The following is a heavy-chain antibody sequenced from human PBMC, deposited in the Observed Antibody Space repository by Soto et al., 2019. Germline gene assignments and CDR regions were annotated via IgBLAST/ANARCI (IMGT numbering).Heavy chain of an antibody. CDR2: ISYDGSNK. Sequence: QVQLVESGGGLVQPGRSLRLSCAASGFTFSSYGMHWVRQAPGKGLEWVAVISYDGSNKYYADSVQGRFTISRDNSKNTLYLQMNSLRAEDTAVYYCARAGGLLLDYWGQGTLVTVSS. J-gene: IGHJ4*02. V-gene: IGHV3-30*03. D-gene: IGHD2-15*01. CDR1: GFTFSSYG. CDR3: ARAGGLLLDY.